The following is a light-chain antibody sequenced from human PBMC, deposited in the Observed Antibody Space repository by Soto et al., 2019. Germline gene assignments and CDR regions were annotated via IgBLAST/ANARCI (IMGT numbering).Light chain of an antibody. CDR2: RGS. J-gene: IGKJ5*01. CDR1: QSLLHSNGNNY. CDR3: MRGLQSP. Sequence: SALSMPVDRGEPAAISCRSSQSLLHSNGNNYLDWFLQKPGQSPQLLIYRGSIRASGVPDRFSGSGSGTDFTLRITRVEAEDVGIYSCMRGLQSPFGQGTLPAIK. V-gene: IGKV2-28*01.